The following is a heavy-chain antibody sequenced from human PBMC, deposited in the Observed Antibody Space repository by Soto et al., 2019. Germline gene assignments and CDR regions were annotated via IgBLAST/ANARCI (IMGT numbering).Heavy chain of an antibody. Sequence: QVQLQDSGPGLVEPSQTLSLTCTVSGGSIGSTDSYWSWIRRPPGKGLEWIGYIYYTGGTFYNPSLKSRLTISLETSSNQFSLTLTSVTATDTGIYYCARGGSGWAEYFQHWGQGTLVAVSS. CDR2: IYYTGGT. D-gene: IGHD6-25*01. J-gene: IGHJ1*01. CDR3: ARGGSGWAEYFQH. CDR1: GGSIGSTDSY. V-gene: IGHV4-30-4*08.